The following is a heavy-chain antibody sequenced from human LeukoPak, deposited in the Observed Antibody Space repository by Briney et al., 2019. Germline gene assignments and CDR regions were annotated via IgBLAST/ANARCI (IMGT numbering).Heavy chain of an antibody. CDR1: GFTFSNYG. J-gene: IGHJ3*02. Sequence: GGSLRLSCAASGFTFSNYGMHWVRQAPGKGLEWVAVISYDGSNKYYADSVKGRFTISRDNSENTLYLQMNSLRAEDTALYYCAATYYYGSGIYEAFDIWGQGTMVTVSS. V-gene: IGHV3-30*03. CDR3: AATYYYGSGIYEAFDI. CDR2: ISYDGSNK. D-gene: IGHD3-10*01.